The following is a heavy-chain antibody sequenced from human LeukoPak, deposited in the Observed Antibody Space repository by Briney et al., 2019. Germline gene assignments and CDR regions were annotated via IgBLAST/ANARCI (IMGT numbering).Heavy chain of an antibody. CDR1: GGSFSGYY. CDR3: ARARRYYYDSSGYRPEYFQH. Sequence: SETLSLTCAVYGGSFSGYYWSWIRQPPGKGLEWNGEINHSGSTNYNPSLKSRVTISVDTSKNQFSLKLSSVTAADTAVYYCARARRYYYDSSGYRPEYFQHWGQGTLVTVSS. CDR2: INHSGST. V-gene: IGHV4-34*01. J-gene: IGHJ1*01. D-gene: IGHD3-22*01.